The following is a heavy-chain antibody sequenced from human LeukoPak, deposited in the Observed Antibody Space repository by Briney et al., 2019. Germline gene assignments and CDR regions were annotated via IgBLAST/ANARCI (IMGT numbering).Heavy chain of an antibody. CDR3: ANFPLLVLPTTTSGHWFDP. J-gene: IGHJ5*02. CDR2: ISGGSGST. D-gene: IGHD2-2*01. Sequence: GGSLRLSCAAPGFTFSRYAMSWVRQAPGKGLEWVSTISGGSGSTYYADSVKGRFTISGDISRDTLYLQMNSLRAEDTAVYYCANFPLLVLPTTTSGHWFDPWGQGTLVTVSS. CDR1: GFTFSRYA. V-gene: IGHV3-23*01.